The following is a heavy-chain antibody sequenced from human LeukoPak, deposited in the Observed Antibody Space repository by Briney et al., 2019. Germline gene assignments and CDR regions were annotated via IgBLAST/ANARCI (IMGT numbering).Heavy chain of an antibody. CDR3: AREGGYSHAFDY. CDR2: INSDGSST. CDR1: GFTFSSYW. D-gene: IGHD3-22*01. J-gene: IGHJ4*02. V-gene: IGHV3-74*01. Sequence: PGGSLRLSCAASGFTFSSYWMYWVRQAPGKGLGWVSRINSDGSSTSHADSVKGRFTISRDNAKNTLYLQMNSLRAEDTAVYYCAREGGYSHAFDYWGQGTLVTVSS.